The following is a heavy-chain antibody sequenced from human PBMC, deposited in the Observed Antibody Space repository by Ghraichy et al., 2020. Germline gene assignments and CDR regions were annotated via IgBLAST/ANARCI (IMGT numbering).Heavy chain of an antibody. D-gene: IGHD6-6*01. V-gene: IGHV4-34*01. CDR3: ARAPAARPPYWFDP. Sequence: SETLSLTCAVYGGSFSGYYWSWIRQPPGKGLEWIGEINHSGSTNYNPSLKSRVTISVDTSKNQFSLKLSSVTAADTAVYYRARAPAARPPYWFDPWGQGTLVTVSS. CDR2: INHSGST. CDR1: GGSFSGYY. J-gene: IGHJ5*02.